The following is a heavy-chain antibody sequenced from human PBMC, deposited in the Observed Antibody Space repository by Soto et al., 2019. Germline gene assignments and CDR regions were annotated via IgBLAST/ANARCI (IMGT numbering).Heavy chain of an antibody. CDR1: GYTFTNYV. D-gene: IGHD1-26*01. V-gene: IGHV1-18*01. CDR2: ISPFNGHT. Sequence: QVQLVQSGGEVKRPGASVKVSCKPSGYTFTNYVIDWVRQAPGQGLEWMGWISPFNGHTKYAQKFQGRVTLTTDTSTSTAYMELTSLRFDDTAVYYCARDAGGGSYLAYWGQGTRVTVSS. CDR3: ARDAGGGSYLAY. J-gene: IGHJ4*02.